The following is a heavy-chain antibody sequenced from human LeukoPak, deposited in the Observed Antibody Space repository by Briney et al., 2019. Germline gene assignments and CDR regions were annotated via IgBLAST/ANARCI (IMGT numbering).Heavy chain of an antibody. J-gene: IGHJ6*02. CDR3: ARDRTYYDSTDATGGSDYYYYGMDV. Sequence: PSETLSLSCTVSGGSISSGSYYWSWIRQPAGNGLEWIGRIYTSGSTNYNPSLKSRVTISVDTSRNQFSLKLSPVTAADTAVYYCARDRTYYDSTDATGGSDYYYYGMDVWGQGTTVTVSS. V-gene: IGHV4-61*02. CDR1: GGSISSGSYY. CDR2: IYTSGST. D-gene: IGHD3-3*01.